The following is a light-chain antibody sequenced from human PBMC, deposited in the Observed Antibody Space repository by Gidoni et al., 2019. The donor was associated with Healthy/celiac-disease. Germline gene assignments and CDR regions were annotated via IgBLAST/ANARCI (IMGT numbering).Light chain of an antibody. CDR2: EVS. CDR1: SSDVGSYNL. CDR3: CSYAGSSTWV. Sequence: QSALTQPASVSGSPGQSNTISCTGTSSDVGSYNLVSWYQQPPGKAPKPMIYEVSKRPSGVSNRFSGSKSGNTASLTISGLQAEDEADYYCCSYAGSSTWVFGGGTKLTVL. V-gene: IGLV2-23*02. J-gene: IGLJ3*02.